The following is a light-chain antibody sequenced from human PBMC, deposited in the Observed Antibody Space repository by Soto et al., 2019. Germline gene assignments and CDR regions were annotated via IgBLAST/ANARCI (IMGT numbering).Light chain of an antibody. CDR3: QSYDSSLSGHYV. J-gene: IGLJ1*01. CDR1: SSNIGAGYD. CDR2: GNS. Sequence: QSVLTQPPSVSGAPGQRVTISCTGSSSNIGAGYDVHWYQQLPGTAPKLLIYGNSNRPSGVPDRFSGSKSGISASLAITGLQAEDEADYYCQSYDSSLSGHYVFGTGTKLTVL. V-gene: IGLV1-40*01.